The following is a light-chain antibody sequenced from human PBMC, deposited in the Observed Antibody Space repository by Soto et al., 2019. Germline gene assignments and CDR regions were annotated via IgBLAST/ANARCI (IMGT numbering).Light chain of an antibody. CDR3: QQRSNWPPIT. CDR1: QSISSY. J-gene: IGKJ5*01. V-gene: IGKV3-11*01. Sequence: EIVLTQSPATMSLSPGERATLACRASQSISSYLAWYQQKPGQAPRLLIYDASNRAAGIPARFSGSGSGTYFTLTISSLEPEDCAVYSCQQRSNWPPITFGHGTRLEIK. CDR2: DAS.